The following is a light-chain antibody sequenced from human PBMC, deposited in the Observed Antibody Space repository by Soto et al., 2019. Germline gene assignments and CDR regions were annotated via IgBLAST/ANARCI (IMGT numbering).Light chain of an antibody. CDR2: EVS. V-gene: IGLV2-14*01. Sequence: QSALTQPASVSGSPGQSLTISCTGTSSDVGGYNYVSWYQQYPGKAPKLMIYEVSNRPSGVSNRFSGSKSGNTASLTISGLQAEDEADYYCSSFTSTHTGVFGGGTKLTVL. J-gene: IGLJ3*02. CDR1: SSDVGGYNY. CDR3: SSFTSTHTGV.